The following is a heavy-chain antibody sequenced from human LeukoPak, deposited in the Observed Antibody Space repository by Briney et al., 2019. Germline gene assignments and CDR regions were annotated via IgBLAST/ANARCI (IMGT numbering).Heavy chain of an antibody. Sequence: GGSLRLSCTASGFTFNNYAMHWVRQAPGKGLEWVAVISYDGSNKYYADSVKGRFTISRDNSKNTLYLQMNGLRAEDTAAYYCARDLDESIAVAGTLDSWGQGTLVTVSS. CDR2: ISYDGSNK. V-gene: IGHV3-30*04. D-gene: IGHD6-19*01. J-gene: IGHJ4*02. CDR3: ARDLDESIAVAGTLDS. CDR1: GFTFNNYA.